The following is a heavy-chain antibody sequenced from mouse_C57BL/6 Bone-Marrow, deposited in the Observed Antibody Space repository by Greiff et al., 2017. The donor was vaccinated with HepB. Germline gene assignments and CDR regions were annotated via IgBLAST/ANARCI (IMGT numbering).Heavy chain of an antibody. V-gene: IGHV1-81*01. CDR2: IYPRSGNT. CDR1: GYTFTSYG. J-gene: IGHJ3*01. D-gene: IGHD1-1*01. CDR3: AIGDYYGSRAWFAY. Sequence: QVQLQLSGAELARPGASVKLSCKASGYTFTSYGISWVKQRTGQGLEWIGEIYPRSGNTYYNEKFKGKATLTADKSSSTAYMELRSLTSEDSAVYFCAIGDYYGSRAWFAYWGQGTLVTVSA.